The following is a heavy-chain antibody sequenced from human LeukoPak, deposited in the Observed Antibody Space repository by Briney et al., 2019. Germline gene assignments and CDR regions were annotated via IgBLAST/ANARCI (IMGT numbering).Heavy chain of an antibody. J-gene: IGHJ4*02. D-gene: IGHD3-9*01. CDR1: GSSISSYY. CDR3: ARQSVGYAYAYYDILTPFDY. V-gene: IGHV4-59*08. Sequence: SETLSLTCTVSGSSISSYYWSWIRQPPGKGLEWIGYIYYSGSTNYNPSLKSRVTISVDTSKNQFSLKLSSVTAADTAVYYCARQSVGYAYAYYDILTPFDYWGQGTLVTVSS. CDR2: IYYSGST.